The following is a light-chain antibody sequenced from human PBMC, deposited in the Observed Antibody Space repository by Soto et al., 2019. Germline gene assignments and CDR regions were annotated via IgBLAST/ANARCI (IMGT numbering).Light chain of an antibody. J-gene: IGKJ4*01. Sequence: DIQMTQSPSSVSASVGDRVSITCQASQDIGDCLAWYQQKPGKAPKLLVYAASSLQSGVPSRFSGSGSGTDFTLTISSLQAEDFATYYCQQGYSFPVTFGGGTKVEIK. CDR2: AAS. V-gene: IGKV1-12*01. CDR3: QQGYSFPVT. CDR1: QDIGDC.